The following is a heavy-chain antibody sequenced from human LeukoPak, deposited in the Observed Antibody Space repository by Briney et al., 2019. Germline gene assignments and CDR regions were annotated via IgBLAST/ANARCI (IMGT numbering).Heavy chain of an antibody. CDR2: IYGSGST. V-gene: IGHV4-4*07. J-gene: IGHJ5*02. CDR1: GGSISSHY. CDR3: ARDRDSSGYWDP. Sequence: SETLPLTCSVSGGSISSHYWSWIRQPAGKGLEWIGRIYGSGSTNYNPSLKSRVTMSVDTSKNQFSLKLNSVTAADTAVYYCARDRDSSGYWDPWGQGILVTVSS. D-gene: IGHD3-22*01.